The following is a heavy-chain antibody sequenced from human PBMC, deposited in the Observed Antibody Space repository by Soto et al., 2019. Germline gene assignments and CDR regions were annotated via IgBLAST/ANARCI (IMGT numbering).Heavy chain of an antibody. D-gene: IGHD7-27*01. Sequence: QVQLQESGPGLVKPSQTLSLTCIVSGGSISSDGYFWSWIRQHPGKGLEWIGYIHYSGTTYYNPSLKGRIIISVDTSKSQFSLNLTSVTAADTAVYYCARDAIQTGVPLDYWGQGTLVTVSS. CDR3: ARDAIQTGVPLDY. J-gene: IGHJ4*02. CDR2: IHYSGTT. V-gene: IGHV4-31*03. CDR1: GGSISSDGYF.